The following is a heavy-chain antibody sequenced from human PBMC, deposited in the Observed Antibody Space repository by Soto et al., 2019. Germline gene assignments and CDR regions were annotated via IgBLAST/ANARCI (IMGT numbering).Heavy chain of an antibody. CDR1: GYTFTGYY. CDR3: ARGRRFLEWVVGVYYYYYGMDV. J-gene: IGHJ6*02. D-gene: IGHD3-3*01. Sequence: GASVKVSCKASGYTFTGYYMHWVRQAPGQGLEWMGWINPNSGGTNYAQKFQGWVTMTRDTSISTAYMELSRLRSDDTAVYYCARGRRFLEWVVGVYYYYYGMDVWGQVTTVTVSS. V-gene: IGHV1-2*04. CDR2: INPNSGGT.